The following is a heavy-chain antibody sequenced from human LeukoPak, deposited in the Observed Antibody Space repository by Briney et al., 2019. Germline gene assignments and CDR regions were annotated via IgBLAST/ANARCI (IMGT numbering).Heavy chain of an antibody. D-gene: IGHD3-10*01. V-gene: IGHV3-7*04. CDR2: IKQDGSEK. CDR1: GFTFSSYR. CDR3: ARGIGGAFDI. J-gene: IGHJ3*02. Sequence: GGSLRLSCAASGFTFSSYRMSWVRQAPGKGLEWVANIKQDGSEKYYVDSVKGRFTISRDNAKNSLYLQMNSLRAEDTAVYYCARGIGGAFDIWGQGTMVTVSS.